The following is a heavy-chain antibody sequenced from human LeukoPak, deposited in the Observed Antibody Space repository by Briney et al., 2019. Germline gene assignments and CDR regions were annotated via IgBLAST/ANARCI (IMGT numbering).Heavy chain of an antibody. J-gene: IGHJ4*02. V-gene: IGHV3-74*01. CDR1: GFSFSVFW. Sequence: SGGSLRLSCAASGFSFSVFWMHWVRQAPGKGPVWVSRIKTDGSITNYADSVKGRFTISRDNAKNTLYLQMNSLRAEDTAIYYCAKVLSGSPPQAFEYWGQGTLLTVTS. CDR3: AKVLSGSPPQAFEY. D-gene: IGHD1-26*01. CDR2: IKTDGSIT.